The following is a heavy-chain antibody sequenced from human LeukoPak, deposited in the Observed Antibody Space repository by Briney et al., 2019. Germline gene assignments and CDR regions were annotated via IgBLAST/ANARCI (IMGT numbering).Heavy chain of an antibody. D-gene: IGHD2-15*01. J-gene: IGHJ3*02. CDR1: GGSISSGGYS. CDR2: IYHSGST. Sequence: SETLSLTCTVSGGSISSGGYSWSWIRQPPGKGLEWIGYIYHSGSTYYNPSLKSRVTISVDRSKNQFSLKLSSVTAADTAVYYCARGVVAAQDAFDIWGQGTMVTVSS. V-gene: IGHV4-30-2*01. CDR3: ARGVVAAQDAFDI.